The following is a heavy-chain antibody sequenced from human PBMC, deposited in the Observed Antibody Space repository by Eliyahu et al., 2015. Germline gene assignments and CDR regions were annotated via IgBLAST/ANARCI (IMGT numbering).Heavy chain of an antibody. D-gene: IGHD3-16*01. CDR2: ISSDGSDI. CDR3: ALIDY. V-gene: IGHV3-74*01. Sequence: DVRLVESGGGLVQPGGSLRLSCAASGYXFXDYWXYWARQVXGKGLGWVSRISSDGSDITYADSVKGRFTISRDNTRNTLYLQMNSLRAEDTAVYYCALIDYWGQGTLVTVSS. CDR1: GYXFXDYW. J-gene: IGHJ4*02.